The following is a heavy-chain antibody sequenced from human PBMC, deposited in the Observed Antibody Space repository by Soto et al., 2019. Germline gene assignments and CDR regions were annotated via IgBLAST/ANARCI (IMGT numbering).Heavy chain of an antibody. D-gene: IGHD5-18*01. Sequence: GESLKISCKVSGYSFPTDWIGWVRQMPGKGLEWMGIIYPGDSDTRYNPSFQGQVTISADKSISTAYLQWSSLKASDSAMYYCARQGYSYGYDYWGQGTLVTVSS. CDR2: IYPGDSDT. CDR3: ARQGYSYGYDY. CDR1: GYSFPTDW. J-gene: IGHJ4*02. V-gene: IGHV5-51*01.